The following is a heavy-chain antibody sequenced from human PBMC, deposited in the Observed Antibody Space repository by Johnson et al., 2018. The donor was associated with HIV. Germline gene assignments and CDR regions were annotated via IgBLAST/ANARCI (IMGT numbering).Heavy chain of an antibody. D-gene: IGHD3-10*01. Sequence: VQLVESVGGVVQPGGSLRLSCAASGFTFSSYWMSWVRQAPGKGLELVANIKQDGSEKYYVDSVKGRFTISRDNSKNTLYLQMNSLRAEDTAVYYWASGYYYGSGTYHGAFDIWGQGTMVTVSS. CDR3: ASGYYYGSGTYHGAFDI. CDR2: IKQDGSEK. CDR1: GFTFSSYW. J-gene: IGHJ3*02. V-gene: IGHV3-7*02.